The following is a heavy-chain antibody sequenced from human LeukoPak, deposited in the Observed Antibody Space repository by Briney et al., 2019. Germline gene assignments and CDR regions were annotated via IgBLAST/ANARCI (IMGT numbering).Heavy chain of an antibody. J-gene: IGHJ4*02. D-gene: IGHD1-26*01. Sequence: GGSLRLSCAASGFTFSDYYMSWIRQAPGKGLERVSYISSSGSTIYYADSVKGRFTISRDNAKNSLYLQMNSLRAEDTAVYYCARDWEISHFDYWGQGTLVTVSS. CDR2: ISSSGSTI. CDR3: ARDWEISHFDY. CDR1: GFTFSDYY. V-gene: IGHV3-11*01.